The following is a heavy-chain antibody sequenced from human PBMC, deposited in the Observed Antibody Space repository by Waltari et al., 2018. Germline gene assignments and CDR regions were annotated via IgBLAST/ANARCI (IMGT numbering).Heavy chain of an antibody. CDR3: ARYRPPRITIFGVVTRGAFDI. Sequence: QLQLQESGPGLVKPSETLSLTCTVSGGSISSSSYYWGWIRQPPGKGLEWIGSIYYSGSTYYNPSLKSRVTISVDTSKNQFSLKLSSVTAADTAVYYCARYRPPRITIFGVVTRGAFDIWGQGTMVTVSS. CDR1: GGSISSSSYY. D-gene: IGHD3-3*01. J-gene: IGHJ3*02. CDR2: IYYSGST. V-gene: IGHV4-39*07.